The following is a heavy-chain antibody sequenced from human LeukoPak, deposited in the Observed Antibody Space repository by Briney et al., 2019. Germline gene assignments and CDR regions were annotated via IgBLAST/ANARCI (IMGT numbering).Heavy chain of an antibody. CDR3: ARGIVGATPYYYYGMDV. J-gene: IGHJ6*02. V-gene: IGHV3-74*01. CDR1: GFTFSSYW. D-gene: IGHD1-26*01. Sequence: GGSLRLSCAASGFTFSSYWMHWVRQAPGKGLVWVSRINSDGSSTSYADSVKGRFTISRDNAKNTLCLQMDSLRAEDTAVYYCARGIVGATPYYYYGMDVWGQGTTVTVSS. CDR2: INSDGSST.